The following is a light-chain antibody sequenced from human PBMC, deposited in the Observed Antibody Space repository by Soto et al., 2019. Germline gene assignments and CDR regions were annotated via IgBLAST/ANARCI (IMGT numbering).Light chain of an antibody. Sequence: QSVLTQPTSVSVSPGQSITISCTGTSSDVGGYNYVSWYQQHPGKAPKLMIYDVSNRPSGVSNRFSGSKSGNTASLTISGLRAEDEADYYCSAYTSSSTLDVVFGGGTKLTVL. CDR1: SSDVGGYNY. V-gene: IGLV2-14*01. J-gene: IGLJ2*01. CDR2: DVS. CDR3: SAYTSSSTLDVV.